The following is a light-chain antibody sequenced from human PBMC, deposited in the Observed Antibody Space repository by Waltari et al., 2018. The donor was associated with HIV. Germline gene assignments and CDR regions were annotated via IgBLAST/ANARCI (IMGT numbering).Light chain of an antibody. V-gene: IGKV1-5*03. J-gene: IGKJ1*01. CDR2: RAS. CDR3: QQYNGYPWT. Sequence: DIQMTQSPSTLSASVGDRVTITCRASQNNYKWLAWFQQKPGKAPKLLIYRASGLETGVPSRFSGSGSGTQFTLTITSLLPDDSATYFCQQYNGYPWTFGQGTKVEIK. CDR1: QNNYKW.